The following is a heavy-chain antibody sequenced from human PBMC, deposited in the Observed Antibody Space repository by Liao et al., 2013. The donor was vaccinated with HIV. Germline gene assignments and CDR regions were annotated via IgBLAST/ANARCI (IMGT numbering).Heavy chain of an antibody. V-gene: IGHV4-61*02. CDR2: LYTSGTT. CDR3: ARADTTMVGGYYFDY. D-gene: IGHD5-18*01. Sequence: QALLQESGPGLVKPSQTLSLTCTVSGYSVSSGDYYWTWIRQPAGKGLEWIGRLYTSGTTKYNPSLKSRVTMSVDTSKNQFSLKLSSVTAADTAVYYCARADTTMVGGYYFDYWGQGTLVTVSS. CDR1: GYSVSSGDYY. J-gene: IGHJ4*02.